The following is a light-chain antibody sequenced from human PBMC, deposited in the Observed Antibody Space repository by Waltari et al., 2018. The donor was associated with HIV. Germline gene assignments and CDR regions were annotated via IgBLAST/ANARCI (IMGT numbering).Light chain of an antibody. Sequence: ENVLTQSPGTLSLSPGERATISCRASRRVSSNYLTWYQQRPGQAPRLLIYAASTSATAIPDRFSGIGSGTDFTITISRLEPEDFAVYYCQQYGTSPYTFGQGTKVEI. CDR3: QQYGTSPYT. J-gene: IGKJ2*01. CDR1: RRVSSNY. V-gene: IGKV3-20*01. CDR2: AAS.